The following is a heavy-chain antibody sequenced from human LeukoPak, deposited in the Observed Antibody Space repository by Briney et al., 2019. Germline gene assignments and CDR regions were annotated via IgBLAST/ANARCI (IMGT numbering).Heavy chain of an antibody. CDR1: GGSISSSSYY. CDR2: MYYSGST. D-gene: IGHD3-9*01. Sequence: SETLSLTCTVVGGSISSSSYYWGWIRQPPGKGLEWIGSMYYSGSTYYNPSLKSRLTLSVDTSKNQFSLKLSSVTAADTAVYYCAGWGPFDWLLGGRVYFDHWPQETLVTVSS. CDR3: AGWGPFDWLLGGRVYFDH. V-gene: IGHV4-39*01. J-gene: IGHJ4*02.